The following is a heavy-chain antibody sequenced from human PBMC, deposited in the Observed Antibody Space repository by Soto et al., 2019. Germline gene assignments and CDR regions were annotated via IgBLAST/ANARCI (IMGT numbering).Heavy chain of an antibody. CDR1: GNSISSGGYS. Sequence: SETLSLTCAVSGNSISSGGYSWSWIRRPPGKGLGWIGYIYHSGSASYNPSLKSRVTISVDRSKNQFSLKLSSVTAADTAVYYCARGPPFHWRQGTLVTVSS. V-gene: IGHV4-30-2*01. CDR2: IYHSGSA. J-gene: IGHJ4*02. D-gene: IGHD3-16*01. CDR3: ARGPPFH.